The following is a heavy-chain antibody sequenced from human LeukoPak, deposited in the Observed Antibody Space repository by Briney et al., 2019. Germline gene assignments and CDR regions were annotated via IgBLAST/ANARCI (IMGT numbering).Heavy chain of an antibody. J-gene: IGHJ4*02. Sequence: TSETLSLTCAVYGGSFSGYYWSWIRQPAGKGLEWIGRIYSSGSTNYNPSLKSRVTMSVDTSKNQFSLKLSSVTAADTAVYYCARMDYGDLWGQGTLVTVSS. CDR3: ARMDYGDL. CDR2: IYSSGST. D-gene: IGHD5-24*01. V-gene: IGHV4-59*10. CDR1: GGSFSGYY.